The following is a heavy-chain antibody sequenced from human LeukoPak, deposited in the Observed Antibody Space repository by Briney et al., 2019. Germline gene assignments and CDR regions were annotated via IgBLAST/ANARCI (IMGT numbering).Heavy chain of an antibody. CDR3: ARVGHYDILTGYSSPYYFDY. V-gene: IGHV1-2*02. D-gene: IGHD3-9*01. CDR1: GYXFTGYY. Sequence: ASVKVSCKASGYXFTGYYMHWVRQAPGQGLEWMGWINPNSGGTNYAQKFQGRVTMTRDTSISTAYMELSRLRSDDTAVYYCARVGHYDILTGYSSPYYFDYWGQGTLVTVSS. CDR2: INPNSGGT. J-gene: IGHJ4*02.